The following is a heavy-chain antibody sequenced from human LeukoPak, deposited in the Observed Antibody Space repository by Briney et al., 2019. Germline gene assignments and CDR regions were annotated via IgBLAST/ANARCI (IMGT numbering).Heavy chain of an antibody. CDR1: GLTFSTYW. Sequence: PGGSLRLSCAGSGLTFSTYWIRCGRQAPGTGLEWVANINQAGSEKYYVDSVKGRFTISRDNAKNSLYLQMNSLRAADTAVYYCATRITPIPNQCDPGGKGTLVTVSS. D-gene: IGHD4-23*01. V-gene: IGHV3-7*05. CDR2: INQAGSEK. J-gene: IGHJ5*02. CDR3: ATRITPIPNQCDP.